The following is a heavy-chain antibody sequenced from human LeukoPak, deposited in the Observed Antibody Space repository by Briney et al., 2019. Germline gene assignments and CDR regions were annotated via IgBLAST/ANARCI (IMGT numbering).Heavy chain of an antibody. D-gene: IGHD3-22*01. J-gene: IGHJ3*02. V-gene: IGHV4-59*01. Sequence: SETLSLTCTVSGGSISSYYWSRIRQPPGKGLEWIGYIYYSGSTNYNPSLKSRVTISVDTSKNQFSLKLSSVTAADTAVYYCARFPGYYYDSSGYNDAFDIWGQGTMATVSS. CDR3: ARFPGYYYDSSGYNDAFDI. CDR2: IYYSGST. CDR1: GGSISSYY.